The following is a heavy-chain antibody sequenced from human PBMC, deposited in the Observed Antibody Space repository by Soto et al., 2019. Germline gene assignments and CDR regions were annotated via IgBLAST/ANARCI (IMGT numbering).Heavy chain of an antibody. J-gene: IGHJ4*02. CDR3: ARTPPEYSGYDRFDY. V-gene: IGHV1-69*02. D-gene: IGHD5-12*01. Sequence: ASVKVSCKASGGTFSSYTISWVRQAPGQGLEWMGRIIPILGIANYAQKFQGRVTITADKSTSTAYMELSSLRSEDTAVYYCARTPPEYSGYDRFDYWGQGTLVTVSS. CDR2: IIPILGIA. CDR1: GGTFSSYT.